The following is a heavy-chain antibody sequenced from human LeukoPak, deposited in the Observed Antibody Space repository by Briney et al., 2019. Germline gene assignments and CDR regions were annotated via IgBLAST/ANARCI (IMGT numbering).Heavy chain of an antibody. D-gene: IGHD1-20*01. CDR3: AKDDSGITGTAGEYYYYYGIDV. J-gene: IGHJ6*02. Sequence: PGGSLRLSCAASGFTFSSYGMHWVRQAPGKGLEWVAVISYDGSNKYYADSVKGRFTISRDNSKNTLYLQMNSLRAEDTAVYYCAKDDSGITGTAGEYYYYYGIDVWGQGTTVTVSS. V-gene: IGHV3-30*18. CDR1: GFTFSSYG. CDR2: ISYDGSNK.